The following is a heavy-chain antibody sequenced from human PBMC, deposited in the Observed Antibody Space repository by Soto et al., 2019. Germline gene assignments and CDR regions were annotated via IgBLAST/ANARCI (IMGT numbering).Heavy chain of an antibody. Sequence: PGVSLRLSCAASPFTFSSYGMHWARHAPGKRLEWVAVISYHGSNKYDAYPVKGRFTISRDNSKYALYLQMNSLRGEDTAVYYCARSCSSGWTDIMDVWGQGTTEAVSS. CDR3: ARSCSSGWTDIMDV. D-gene: IGHD6-19*01. V-gene: IGHV3-30*03. CDR1: PFTFSSYG. J-gene: IGHJ6*02. CDR2: ISYHGSNK.